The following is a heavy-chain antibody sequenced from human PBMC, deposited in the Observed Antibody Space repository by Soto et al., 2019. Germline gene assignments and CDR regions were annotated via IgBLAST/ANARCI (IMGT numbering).Heavy chain of an antibody. CDR1: GYSFTSYW. D-gene: IGHD6-6*01. CDR2: IYPGDSDT. V-gene: IGHV5-51*01. J-gene: IGHJ6*02. Sequence: PGESLKISCKGSGYSFTSYWIGWVRQMPGKGLEWMGIIYPGDSDTRYSPSFQGQVTISADKSISTAYLQWSSLKASDTAMYYCARHDSSSSHYYYGMDVWGQGTTVTVSS. CDR3: ARHDSSSSHYYYGMDV.